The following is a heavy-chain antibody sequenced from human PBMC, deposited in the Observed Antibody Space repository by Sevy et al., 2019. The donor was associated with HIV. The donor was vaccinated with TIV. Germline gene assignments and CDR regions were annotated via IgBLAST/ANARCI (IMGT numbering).Heavy chain of an antibody. CDR2: ISSSSSYK. CDR3: STMIRGVTQTPFDY. Sequence: GGSLRLSCAASGFTFSSYSMNWVRQAPGKGLEWVSSISSSSSYKYYADSVKGRFTISRDNAKNSLYLQMNSLRAEDTAVYYCSTMIRGVTQTPFDYWGQGTLVTVSS. V-gene: IGHV3-21*01. D-gene: IGHD3-10*01. J-gene: IGHJ4*02. CDR1: GFTFSSYS.